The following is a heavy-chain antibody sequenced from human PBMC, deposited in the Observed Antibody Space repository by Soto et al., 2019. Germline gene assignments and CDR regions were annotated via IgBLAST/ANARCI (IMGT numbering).Heavy chain of an antibody. CDR2: IHYNGNT. D-gene: IGHD3-22*01. Sequence: SETLSLTCTVSGDSISAYSWSWVRQPPGKGLEWIGNIHYNGNTKYNPSLKSRVTMSVDTSKNQFSLKLSSVTAADTAVYYCARDRGYYYDSSGYLAFGYWGQGTLVTVSS. CDR1: GDSISAYS. CDR3: ARDRGYYYDSSGYLAFGY. J-gene: IGHJ4*02. V-gene: IGHV4-59*01.